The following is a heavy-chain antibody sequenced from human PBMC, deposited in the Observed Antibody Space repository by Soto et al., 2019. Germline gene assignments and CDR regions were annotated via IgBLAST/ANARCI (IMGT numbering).Heavy chain of an antibody. D-gene: IGHD5-12*01. CDR3: ARGGYGYNFGAVY. V-gene: IGHV1-69*01. J-gene: IGHJ4*02. CDR1: GGGNLRDYR. CDR2: IIPKRGYA. Sequence: QVQLVQSGAEVEEPGSSVKVSCKASGGGNLRDYRTNWVRRAPVQGLEWMGGIIPKRGYANYAQNFQGRVTVTADESTNTVYMELRSLRSDDTAVYYCARGGYGYNFGAVYCGQGTPGTVSS.